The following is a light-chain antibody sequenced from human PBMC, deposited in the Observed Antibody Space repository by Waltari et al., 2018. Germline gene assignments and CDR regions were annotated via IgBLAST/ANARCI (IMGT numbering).Light chain of an antibody. CDR2: HAS. Sequence: EIVLTQSPGTLSLSPGERATLSCRASQSISNYLAWYQQKPGQAPRLLIYHASSRAAGSPDRFSGSGSGTDFSLTISRLEPEDFAVYYCQHYESLPVTFGQGTKVEIK. CDR1: QSISNY. CDR3: QHYESLPVT. J-gene: IGKJ1*01. V-gene: IGKV3-20*01.